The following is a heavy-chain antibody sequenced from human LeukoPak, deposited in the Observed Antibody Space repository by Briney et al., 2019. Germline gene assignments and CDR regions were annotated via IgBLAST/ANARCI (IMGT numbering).Heavy chain of an antibody. Sequence: GGSLRLSCAASGFTFSDYYMSWIRQAPGKGLEWVSYISSSGSTIYYADSVKGRFTISRDNAKNSLYLQMNSLRAEDTAVYYCARDEPEGYCSSTSCYFFDYWGQGTLVTVSS. V-gene: IGHV3-11*01. CDR2: ISSSGSTI. CDR3: ARDEPEGYCSSTSCYFFDY. J-gene: IGHJ4*02. CDR1: GFTFSDYY. D-gene: IGHD2-2*01.